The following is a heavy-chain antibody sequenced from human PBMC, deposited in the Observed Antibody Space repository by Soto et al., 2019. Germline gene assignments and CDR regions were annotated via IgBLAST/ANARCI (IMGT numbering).Heavy chain of an antibody. V-gene: IGHV1-69*13. CDR1: GGTFSSYA. CDR2: IIPIFGTA. CDR3: ARDRGVQLWSNAFDI. Sequence: GASVKVSCKASGGTFSSYAISWVRQAPGQVLEWMGGIIPIFGTANCAQKFQGRVTITADESTSTAYMELSSLRSEDTAVYYCARDRGVQLWSNAFDIWGQGTMVTVSS. J-gene: IGHJ3*02. D-gene: IGHD5-18*01.